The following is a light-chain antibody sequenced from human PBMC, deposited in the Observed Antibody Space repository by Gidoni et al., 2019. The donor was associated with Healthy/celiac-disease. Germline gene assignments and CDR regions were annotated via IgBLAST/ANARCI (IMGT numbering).Light chain of an antibody. Sequence: DIQMTQTPSSLSASVGARVTIPCRASQSISNYLDWYQQKPGKAPKLLIYAASSLQSGVPSRFSGSGSGTDFTLTISSLQPEDFATYYCQQSYSTLWAFGQGTKVEIK. CDR2: AAS. V-gene: IGKV1-39*01. J-gene: IGKJ1*01. CDR1: QSISNY. CDR3: QQSYSTLWA.